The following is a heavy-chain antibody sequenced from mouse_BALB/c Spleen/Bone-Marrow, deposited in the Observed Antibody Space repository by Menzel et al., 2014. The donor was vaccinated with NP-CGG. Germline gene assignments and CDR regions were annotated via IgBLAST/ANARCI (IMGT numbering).Heavy chain of an antibody. CDR3: AREKXXXXXXXXAY. CDR2: XHPSDSET. V-gene: IGHV1-61*01. CDR1: GYSFTTYW. J-gene: IGHJ3*01. Sequence: VQLVESGTEVVRPGASVKLSCKASGYSFTTYWMNWVKQRPGQGLEWIGXXHPSDSETRLNQKFKDKATLTVDKSSSTAYMQLNSPTSEDSAVYYCAREKXXXXXXXXAYWGQGTLVTVSA.